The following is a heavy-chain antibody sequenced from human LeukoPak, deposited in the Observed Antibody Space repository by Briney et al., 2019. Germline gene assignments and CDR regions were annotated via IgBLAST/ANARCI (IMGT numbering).Heavy chain of an antibody. J-gene: IGHJ4*02. D-gene: IGHD3-9*01. CDR3: AREVTYYDSLTGYYNGNFDY. Sequence: GGSLRLSCAASGFTFSSYSMNWVRQAPGKGLEWVSYISSSSSTIYYADSVKGRFTISRDNAKNSLYLQMNSLRAEDTAVYYCAREVTYYDSLTGYYNGNFDYWGQGTLVTVSS. CDR2: ISSSSSTI. CDR1: GFTFSSYS. V-gene: IGHV3-48*01.